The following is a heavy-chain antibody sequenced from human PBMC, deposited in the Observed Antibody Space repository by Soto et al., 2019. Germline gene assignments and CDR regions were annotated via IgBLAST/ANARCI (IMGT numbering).Heavy chain of an antibody. Sequence: GGSLRLSCTASAFTFGDYAMGWFRQAPGKGLEWEGFIGSKAYGGITEYAASVIGRFTIASDDAKSIANLQMTTLKAEDTAVYYCTRGVITGNKPLYYYGMDVWGQGTTVTVSS. V-gene: IGHV3-49*03. CDR2: IGSKAYGGIT. D-gene: IGHD1-20*01. CDR1: AFTFGDYA. J-gene: IGHJ6*02. CDR3: TRGVITGNKPLYYYGMDV.